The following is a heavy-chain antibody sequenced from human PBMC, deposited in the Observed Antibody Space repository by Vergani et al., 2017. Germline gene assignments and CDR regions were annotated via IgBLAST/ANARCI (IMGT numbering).Heavy chain of an antibody. D-gene: IGHD2-15*01. Sequence: QVQLVQSGAEVKKPGSSVKVSCKASGGTFSSYAISWVRQAPGQGLEWMGGIIPIFGTANYAQKFQGRVTITADESTSTAYMELSSLRSEDTAVYYCAGDRGGTYGGCALDYFDYWGQGTLVTVSS. V-gene: IGHV1-69*01. J-gene: IGHJ4*02. CDR3: AGDRGGTYGGCALDYFDY. CDR2: IIPIFGTA. CDR1: GGTFSSYA.